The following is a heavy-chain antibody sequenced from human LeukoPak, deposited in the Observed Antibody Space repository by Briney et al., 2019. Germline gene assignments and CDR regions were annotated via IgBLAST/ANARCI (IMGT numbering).Heavy chain of an antibody. J-gene: IGHJ3*02. V-gene: IGHV4-59*01. D-gene: IGHD3-9*01. CDR2: IYYSGST. Sequence: SETLSLTCTVSGGSISSYYWSWIRQPPGKELEWIGYIYYSGSTNYNPSLKSRVTISMDTSKNQFSLKLSSVTAADTAVYYCARGLTTYDILTGYYVEAFDIWGQGTMVTVSS. CDR3: ARGLTTYDILTGYYVEAFDI. CDR1: GGSISSYY.